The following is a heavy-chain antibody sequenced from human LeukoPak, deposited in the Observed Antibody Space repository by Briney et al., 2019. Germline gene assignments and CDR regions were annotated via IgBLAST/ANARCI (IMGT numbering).Heavy chain of an antibody. V-gene: IGHV5-51*01. Sequence: GESLKISCKGSGYSFTSYWIGWVRQMPGKGLEWMGIIYPSDSDTRYSPSFQGQVTISADKSISTAYLQWSSLKASDTAMYYCARTVTVTTGYFDYWGQGTLVTVSS. CDR1: GYSFTSYW. CDR3: ARTVTVTTGYFDY. CDR2: IYPSDSDT. J-gene: IGHJ4*02. D-gene: IGHD4-17*01.